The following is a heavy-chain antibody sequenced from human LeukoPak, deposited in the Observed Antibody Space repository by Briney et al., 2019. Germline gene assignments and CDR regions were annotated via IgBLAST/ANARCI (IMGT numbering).Heavy chain of an antibody. CDR3: AKESPYRAPTRTYYFDY. J-gene: IGHJ4*02. D-gene: IGHD1-14*01. V-gene: IGHV3-23*01. Sequence: PGGSLRLSCAASGFTFSSYAMSWVRQAPGKGLEWVSAISGSDGRLFYADSVKGRFTISRDNSKNTLFLQMNSLRAGDTALYYCAKESPYRAPTRTYYFDYWGQGTLVTVSS. CDR1: GFTFSSYA. CDR2: ISGSDGRL.